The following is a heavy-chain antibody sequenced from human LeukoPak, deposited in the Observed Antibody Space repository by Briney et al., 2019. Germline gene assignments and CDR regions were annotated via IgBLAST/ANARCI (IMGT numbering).Heavy chain of an antibody. V-gene: IGHV3-30-3*01. CDR2: ISSHGSNK. J-gene: IGHJ4*02. Sequence: GGSLRLSCAASGFTFSSYAMGWVRQAPGKGLGWVAVISSHGSNKYYADSVQGRFTISRDNSKNTLYLQMNSLRAEDTAVYYCAREVNDYYFDYWGQGTLVTVSS. CDR1: GFTFSSYA. D-gene: IGHD2-21*01. CDR3: AREVNDYYFDY.